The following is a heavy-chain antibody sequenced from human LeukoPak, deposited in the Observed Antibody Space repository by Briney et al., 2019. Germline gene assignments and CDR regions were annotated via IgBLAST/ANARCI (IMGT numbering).Heavy chain of an antibody. CDR3: ARDPIAARPGGYY. J-gene: IGHJ4*02. D-gene: IGHD6-6*01. Sequence: ASVKVSCKASGYTFTGYYMHWVRQAPGQGLEWMGWINPNSGGTSYAQKFQGRVTMTRDMSTSTVYMELSSLRSEDTAVYYCARDPIAARPGGYYWGQGTLVTVSS. CDR1: GYTFTGYY. V-gene: IGHV1-2*02. CDR2: INPNSGGT.